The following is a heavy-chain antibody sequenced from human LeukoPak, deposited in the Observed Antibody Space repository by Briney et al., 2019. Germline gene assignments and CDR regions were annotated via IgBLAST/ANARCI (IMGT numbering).Heavy chain of an antibody. CDR1: GGSISSYY. CDR3: ARVARPVLRYFGGGGGPYYFDY. J-gene: IGHJ4*02. Sequence: SETLSLTCTVSGGSISSYYWSWIRQPPGKGLEWIGYIHYSGSTNYNPSLKSRVTISVDTSKNQFSLKLSSVTAADTAVYYCARVARPVLRYFGGGGGPYYFDYWGQGTLVTVSS. D-gene: IGHD3-9*01. CDR2: IHYSGST. V-gene: IGHV4-59*01.